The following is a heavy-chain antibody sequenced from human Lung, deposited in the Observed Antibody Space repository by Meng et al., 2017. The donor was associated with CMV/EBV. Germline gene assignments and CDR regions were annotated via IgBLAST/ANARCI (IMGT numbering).Heavy chain of an antibody. CDR3: ASGGGHDVFDI. J-gene: IGHJ3*02. V-gene: IGHV3-30*04. D-gene: IGHD6-25*01. Sequence: RISCAASGFTFSGYAMHWVRQAPGKGLEWVAVISYDGSNKYYADSVKGRFTISRDNSKNTLYLQMNSLRVEDTAIYYCASGGGHDVFDIWGQGTVVTVSS. CDR1: GFTFSGYA. CDR2: ISYDGSNK.